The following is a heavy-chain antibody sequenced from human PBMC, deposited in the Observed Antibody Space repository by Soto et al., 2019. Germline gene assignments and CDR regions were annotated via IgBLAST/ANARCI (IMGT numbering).Heavy chain of an antibody. CDR1: GFTFSSYA. CDR2: ISGSGGST. CDR3: AKQSGPLGMIVVVTFDY. D-gene: IGHD3-22*01. V-gene: IGHV3-23*01. J-gene: IGHJ4*02. Sequence: EVQLLESGGGLVQPGGSLRLSCAASGFTFSSYAMSWVRQAPGKGLEWDSAISGSGGSTYYADSVKGRFTISRDNSKNTLYLQMNSLRAEDTAVYYCAKQSGPLGMIVVVTFDYWGQGTLVTVSS.